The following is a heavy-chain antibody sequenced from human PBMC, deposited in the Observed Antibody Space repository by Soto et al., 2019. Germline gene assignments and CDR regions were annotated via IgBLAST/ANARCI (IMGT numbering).Heavy chain of an antibody. V-gene: IGHV1-8*01. CDR1: GYTFSNYN. CDR2: MNPDSGNT. CDR3: AREAASDPSFYYHYMDV. Sequence: QEQLVQSGAEVKKPGAPVKVSCKASGYTFSNYNINWLQQASGQGLEWMGWMNPDSGNTGDAEKFHGRVTMTRNRSISTAYMELSGLRSEDTAVYYCAREAASDPSFYYHYMDVWGKGTTVTVSS. J-gene: IGHJ6*03. D-gene: IGHD6-25*01.